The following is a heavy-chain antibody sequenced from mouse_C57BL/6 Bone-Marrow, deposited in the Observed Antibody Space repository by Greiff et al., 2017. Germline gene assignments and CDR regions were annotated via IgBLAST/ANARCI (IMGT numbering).Heavy chain of an antibody. J-gene: IGHJ4*01. CDR3: ARMDYYGSSYGDYAMDY. CDR1: GFSLTSYG. Sequence: VKLQESGPGLVQPSQSLSITCTVSGFSLTSYGVHWVRQSPGKGLEWLGVIWSGGSTDYNAAFISRLSISKDNSKSQVFFKMNSLQADDTAIYYCARMDYYGSSYGDYAMDYWGQGTSVTVSS. CDR2: IWSGGST. V-gene: IGHV2-2*01. D-gene: IGHD1-1*01.